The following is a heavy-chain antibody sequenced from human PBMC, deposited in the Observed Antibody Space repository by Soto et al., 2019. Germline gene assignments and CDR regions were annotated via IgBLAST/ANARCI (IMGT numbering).Heavy chain of an antibody. CDR3: TTGEFAFLSGYPNYFDP. V-gene: IGHV3-23*01. D-gene: IGHD3-3*01. CDR2: ISGSGGST. J-gene: IGHJ5*02. Sequence: PGGSLRLSCAASGFPFSSYAMSWVRQAPGKGLEWVSLISGSGGSTYYADSVKGRFTISRDDSKNTLYLQMNSLRTEDTAVYYCTTGEFAFLSGYPNYFDPWGRGTLVTAPQ. CDR1: GFPFSSYA.